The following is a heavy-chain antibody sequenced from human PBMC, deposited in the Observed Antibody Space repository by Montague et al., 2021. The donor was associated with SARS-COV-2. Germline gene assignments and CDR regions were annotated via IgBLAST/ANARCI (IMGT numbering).Heavy chain of an antibody. D-gene: IGHD1-14*01. CDR3: ARGSFGMGAFDI. J-gene: IGHJ3*02. CDR2: IYTSWST. V-gene: IGHV4-4*07. CDR1: GGSISSYY. Sequence: SETLSLTCTVSGGSISSYYWCWIRQPAGKGLEWIGLIYTSWSTNYNPSLKSRVTMSLDTSKNQFSLKLRSVTAADTAVYYCARGSFGMGAFDIWGQGTMVTVSS.